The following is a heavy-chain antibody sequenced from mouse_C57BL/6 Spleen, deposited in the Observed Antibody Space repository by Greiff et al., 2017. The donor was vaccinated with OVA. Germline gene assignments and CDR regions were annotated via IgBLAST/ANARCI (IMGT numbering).Heavy chain of an antibody. CDR2: ISDGGSYT. CDR1: GFTFSSYA. J-gene: IGHJ1*03. CDR3: ARDRDYGYDWYFDV. V-gene: IGHV5-4*01. D-gene: IGHD2-2*01. Sequence: EVHLVESGGGLVKPGGSLKLSCAASGFTFSSYAVSWVRQTPEKRLEWVATISDGGSYTYYPDNVKGRFTISRDNAKNNLYLQMSHLKSEDTAMYYCARDRDYGYDWYFDVWGTGTTVTVSS.